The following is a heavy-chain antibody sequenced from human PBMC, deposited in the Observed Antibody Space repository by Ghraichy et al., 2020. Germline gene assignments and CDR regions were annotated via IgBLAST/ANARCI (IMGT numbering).Heavy chain of an antibody. J-gene: IGHJ4*02. D-gene: IGHD6-6*01. CDR2: ISGSGNII. V-gene: IGHV3-48*03. CDR1: GFIFSSYE. Sequence: GGSLRLSCAASGFIFSSYEMNWIRQAPGKGLEWVSYISGSGNIIFYADSVKGLFAISRDNAKSSLYLQMNSLRAEDTAVYYCAREPIDPRPSRPLDYWGQGTLVTVSS. CDR3: AREPIDPRPSRPLDY.